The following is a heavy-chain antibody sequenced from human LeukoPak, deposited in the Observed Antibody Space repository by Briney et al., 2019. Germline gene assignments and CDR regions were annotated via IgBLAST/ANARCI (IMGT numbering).Heavy chain of an antibody. CDR3: AKDHWYSSSWYAY. D-gene: IGHD6-13*01. Sequence: PGGSLRPSCAASGFTFSSYAMSWVRQAPGKGLEWVSAISGSGGSTYYADSVKGRFTISRDNSKNTLYLQMNSLRAEDTAVYYCAKDHWYSSSWYAYCGQGTLVTVSS. J-gene: IGHJ4*02. V-gene: IGHV3-23*01. CDR2: ISGSGGST. CDR1: GFTFSSYA.